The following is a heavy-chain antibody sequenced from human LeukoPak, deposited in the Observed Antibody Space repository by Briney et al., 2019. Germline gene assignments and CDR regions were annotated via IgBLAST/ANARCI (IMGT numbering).Heavy chain of an antibody. CDR2: IFPSGST. V-gene: IGHV4-38-2*01. CDR1: GYSISSGYS. J-gene: IGHJ4*02. Sequence: SETLSLTCAVSGYSISSGYSWGWIRQPPGKGLEWIGSIFPSGSTYFNPSLQSRVTILVDTSNNQFSLKLSSVTAADTAVYYCARVGYNYGYVDYWGQGTLVTVSS. CDR3: ARVGYNYGYVDY. D-gene: IGHD5-18*01.